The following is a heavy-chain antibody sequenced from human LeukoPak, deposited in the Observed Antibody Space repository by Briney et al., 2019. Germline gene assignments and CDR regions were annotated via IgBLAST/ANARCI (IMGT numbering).Heavy chain of an antibody. CDR2: INPSGGST. J-gene: IGHJ6*02. D-gene: IGHD2-15*01. CDR3: AREAYCGGSCYLIYYYYGMDV. CDR1: GYTFTSYY. V-gene: IGHV1-46*01. Sequence: GASVKVSCKASGYTFTSYYMHWVRQAAGQGLEWMGIINPSGGSTSYAQKFQGRVTMTRDTSTSTVYMELSSLRSEDTAVYYCAREAYCGGSCYLIYYYYGMDVWGQGTTVTVSS.